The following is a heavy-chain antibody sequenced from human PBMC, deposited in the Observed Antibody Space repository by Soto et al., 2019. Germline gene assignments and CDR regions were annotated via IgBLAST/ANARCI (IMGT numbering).Heavy chain of an antibody. J-gene: IGHJ4*02. CDR1: GFTFSSYG. CDR3: ARFLEFRGFDY. V-gene: IGHV3-30*03. D-gene: IGHD3-3*01. Sequence: QVQLVESGGGVVQPGRSLRLSCAASGFTFSSYGMHWVRQAPGKGLEWVAVISYDGSNKYYADSVKGRFTISRDNSKNTLYLQMNSLRAEDTAVYYCARFLEFRGFDYWGQGTLVTVSS. CDR2: ISYDGSNK.